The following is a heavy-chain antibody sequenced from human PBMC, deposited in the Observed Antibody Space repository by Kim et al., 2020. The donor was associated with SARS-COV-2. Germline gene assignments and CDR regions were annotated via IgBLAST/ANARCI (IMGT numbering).Heavy chain of an antibody. CDR1: GYSFTSYW. CDR2: IYPGDSDT. Sequence: GESLKISCKGSGYSFTSYWIGWVRQMPGKGLEWMGIIYPGDSDTRYSPSFQGQVTISADKSISTAYLQWSSLKASDTAMYYCARRAYGSSWTPGGGYYYYMDVWGKGTTVTVSS. CDR3: ARRAYGSSWTPGGGYYYYMDV. V-gene: IGHV5-51*01. J-gene: IGHJ6*03. D-gene: IGHD6-13*01.